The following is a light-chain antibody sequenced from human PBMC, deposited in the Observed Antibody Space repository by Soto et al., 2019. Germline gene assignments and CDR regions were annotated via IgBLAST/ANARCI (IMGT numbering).Light chain of an antibody. CDR2: DAS. J-gene: IGKJ1*01. CDR1: QSISNW. V-gene: IGKV1-5*01. Sequence: DIQMTQSPSTLSASVGDRVTMTCRASQSISNWVAWYQQKPGKAPKFLIYDASSLESGVPSRFSGSGSGTEFTLTISSLQPDDFAPYYCQQYNSYPWTFGQGTKVEIK. CDR3: QQYNSYPWT.